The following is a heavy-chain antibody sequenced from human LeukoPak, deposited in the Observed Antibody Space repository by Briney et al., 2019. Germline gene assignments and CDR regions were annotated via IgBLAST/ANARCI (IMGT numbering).Heavy chain of an antibody. D-gene: IGHD3-16*02. CDR2: ISGSGGST. J-gene: IGHJ4*02. V-gene: IGHV3-23*01. CDR3: AKHEPGGVIVPFDF. CDR1: GFTVSSNY. Sequence: PGGSLRLSCAASGFTVSSNYMSWVRQAPGKGLEWVSGISGSGGSTYHADSVKGRFTISRDNSKDTLFLQMNSLRAEDTAVYYCAKHEPGGVIVPFDFWGQGTLVTVSS.